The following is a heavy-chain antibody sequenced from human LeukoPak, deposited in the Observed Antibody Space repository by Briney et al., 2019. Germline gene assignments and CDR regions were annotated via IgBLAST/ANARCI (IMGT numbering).Heavy chain of an antibody. D-gene: IGHD1-20*01. CDR1: GFTFSDYW. J-gene: IGHJ4*02. Sequence: GGSLRLSCAASGFTFSDYWMSWVRQAPGKGLEWVGRIKSKTDGGTTDYPTPVKGRFTISRDDSKNTLYLQMNSLKTEDTAVYYCTTDLNWNPFDYWGQGALVTVSS. CDR3: TTDLNWNPFDY. V-gene: IGHV3-15*01. CDR2: IKSKTDGGTT.